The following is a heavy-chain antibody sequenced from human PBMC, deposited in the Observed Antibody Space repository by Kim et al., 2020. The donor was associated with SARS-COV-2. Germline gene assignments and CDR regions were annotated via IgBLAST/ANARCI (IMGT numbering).Heavy chain of an antibody. J-gene: IGHJ4*02. CDR1: GYSFTSYW. D-gene: IGHD2-15*01. Sequence: GESLKISCKGSGYSFTSYWISWVRQMPGKGLEWMGRIDPSDSYTNYSPSFQGHVTISADKSISTAYLQWSSLKASDTAMYYCARDFGYCSGGSCPPTLDYWGQGTLVTVSS. CDR3: ARDFGYCSGGSCPPTLDY. CDR2: IDPSDSYT. V-gene: IGHV5-10-1*01.